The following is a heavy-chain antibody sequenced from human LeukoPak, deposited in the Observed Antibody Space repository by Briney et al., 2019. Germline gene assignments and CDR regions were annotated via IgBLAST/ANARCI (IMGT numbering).Heavy chain of an antibody. Sequence: GASVTVSCKASGYTFTSYGISWVRQAPGQGLEWMGRISAYNGNTNYAQKLQSRVTMTTDTSTSTAYMELRSLRSDDTAVYYCARGYSYGYFYYYYYMDVWGKGTTVTVSS. D-gene: IGHD5-18*01. CDR1: GYTFTSYG. CDR3: ARGYSYGYFYYYYYMDV. V-gene: IGHV1-18*01. CDR2: ISAYNGNT. J-gene: IGHJ6*03.